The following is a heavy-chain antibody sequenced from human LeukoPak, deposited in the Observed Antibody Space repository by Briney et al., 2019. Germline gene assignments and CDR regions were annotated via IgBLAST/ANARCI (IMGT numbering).Heavy chain of an antibody. CDR1: GFTFSSYA. J-gene: IGHJ4*02. D-gene: IGHD1-14*01. CDR2: ISTASSTI. CDR3: ARARIDY. V-gene: IGHV3-48*01. Sequence: GGSLRLSCAASGFTFSSYAMDWVRQAPGKGLEWVSYISTASSTIYYADSVKGRFTVSRDNAKNSLYLQMNSLRAEDTSVYYCARARIDYWGQGTLVTVSS.